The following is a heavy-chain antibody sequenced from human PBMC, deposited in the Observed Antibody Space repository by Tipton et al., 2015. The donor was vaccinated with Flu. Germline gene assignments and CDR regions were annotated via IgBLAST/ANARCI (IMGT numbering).Heavy chain of an antibody. V-gene: IGHV4-30-4*01. J-gene: IGHJ4*02. Sequence: LRLSCTVSGDSISGGDYYWSWVRQPPGKGLEWIGCVFYSGNTYYNPSLKSRETISVDTSKNQFSLRLTSVTVADTAVYYCTRDAHDSSGHYYFTDSWGQGTLVTVSS. CDR2: VFYSGNT. CDR1: GDSISGGDYY. D-gene: IGHD3-22*01. CDR3: TRDAHDSSGHYYFTDS.